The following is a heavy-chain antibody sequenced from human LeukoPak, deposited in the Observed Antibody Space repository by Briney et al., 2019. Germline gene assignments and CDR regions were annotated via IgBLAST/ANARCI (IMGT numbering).Heavy chain of an antibody. V-gene: IGHV1-18*01. CDR2: ISAYNGNT. Sequence: ASVKVSCKASVYTFTSYGISWVRQAPGQGLEWMGWISAYNGNTNYAQKLRGRVTMTTDTSTSTAYMELRSLRSDDTAVYYCARDTPYGGNNNWFDPWGQGTLVTVSS. J-gene: IGHJ5*02. D-gene: IGHD4-23*01. CDR3: ARDTPYGGNNNWFDP. CDR1: VYTFTSYG.